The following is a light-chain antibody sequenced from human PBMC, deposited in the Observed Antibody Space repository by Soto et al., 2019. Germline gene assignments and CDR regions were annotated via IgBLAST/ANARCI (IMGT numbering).Light chain of an antibody. V-gene: IGKV1-5*01. CDR3: QQYNSYSWT. J-gene: IGKJ1*01. Sequence: DSRMPKSTSTLSASVGDRVTITCRASQSISSWLAWYQQKPGKAPKLLIYDASSLESGVPSRFSGSGSGTEFTLTISSLQPDDFATYYCQQYNSYSWTFGQGTKVDIK. CDR2: DAS. CDR1: QSISSW.